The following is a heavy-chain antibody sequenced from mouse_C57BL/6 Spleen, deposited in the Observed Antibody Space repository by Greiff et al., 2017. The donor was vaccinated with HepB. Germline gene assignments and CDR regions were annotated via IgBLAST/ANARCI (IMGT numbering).Heavy chain of an antibody. Sequence: QVQLQQPGAELVKPGASVKLSCKASGYTFTSYWMQWVKQRPGQGLEWIGEKDPSDSYTNYNQKFKGKATLTVDTSSSTAYMQLSSLTSEDSAVYYCARLRGYYFFAYWGQGTLVTVSA. CDR3: ARLRGYYFFAY. CDR2: KDPSDSYT. D-gene: IGHD2-3*01. V-gene: IGHV1-50*01. J-gene: IGHJ3*01. CDR1: GYTFTSYW.